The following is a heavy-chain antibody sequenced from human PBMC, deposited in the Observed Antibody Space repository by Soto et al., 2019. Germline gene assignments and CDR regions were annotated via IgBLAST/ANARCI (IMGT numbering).Heavy chain of an antibody. V-gene: IGHV3-23*01. J-gene: IGHJ4*02. CDR1: GFTFSSYA. D-gene: IGHD5-18*01. Sequence: TGGSLRLSCAASGFTFSSYAMSWVRQAPGKGLEWVSAISGTAVTTYYADSVKGRFTISRDNSKSTLYLQMTSLRAEDTAVYYCEKAHSEYNYGYFDYWGQGTLVTVSS. CDR3: EKAHSEYNYGYFDY. CDR2: ISGTAVTT.